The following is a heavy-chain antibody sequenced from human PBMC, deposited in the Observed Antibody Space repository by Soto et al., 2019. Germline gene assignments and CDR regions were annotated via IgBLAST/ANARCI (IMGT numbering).Heavy chain of an antibody. CDR1: GGTFSSYA. D-gene: IGHD3-16*01. Sequence: QVQLVQSGAEVKKPGSSVKVSCKASGGTFSSYAISWVRQAPGQGLEWMGGIIPIFGTANYGQKFHGRVTTTGDESTSTGYMGPSSLRPEDLAMYYCAGSGVGRMFSGVLYYFDYWGQGTLVTVSS. V-gene: IGHV1-69*01. CDR2: IIPIFGTA. CDR3: AGSGVGRMFSGVLYYFDY. J-gene: IGHJ4*02.